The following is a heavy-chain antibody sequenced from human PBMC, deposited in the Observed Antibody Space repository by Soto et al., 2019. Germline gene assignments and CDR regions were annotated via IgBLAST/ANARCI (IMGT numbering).Heavy chain of an antibody. Sequence: EVQLVESGGGLVKPGGSLRLSCEASGFTFSTYSMNWVRQAPGKGLEWVPYISSSGSTIYYADSVKGRFTISRDNAKNSLYLQMNSLRAEDTAVYYCARDSVPNIVVVVAAMMGTFDYWGQGTLVTVSS. CDR3: ARDSVPNIVVVVAAMMGTFDY. CDR2: ISSSGSTI. J-gene: IGHJ4*02. V-gene: IGHV3-21*04. CDR1: GFTFSTYS. D-gene: IGHD2-15*01.